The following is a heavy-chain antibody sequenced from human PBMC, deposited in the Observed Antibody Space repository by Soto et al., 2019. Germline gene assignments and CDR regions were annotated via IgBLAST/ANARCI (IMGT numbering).Heavy chain of an antibody. J-gene: IGHJ6*02. CDR2: NYYSGIT. Sequence: PSECLSLTCTVSGGSISSGGYYWTWIRQHPGKGLEWIGYNYYSGITYYNPSLKSRVTISLDTSKNQFSLKLSSVTAADTAVYYCARGSSIAGLYYGMDVWGQGTTVTVSS. CDR1: GGSISSGGYY. D-gene: IGHD6-6*01. CDR3: ARGSSIAGLYYGMDV. V-gene: IGHV4-31*03.